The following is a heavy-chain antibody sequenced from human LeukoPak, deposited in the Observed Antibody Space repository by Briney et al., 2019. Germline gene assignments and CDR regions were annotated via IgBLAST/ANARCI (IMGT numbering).Heavy chain of an antibody. D-gene: IGHD5-24*01. CDR2: IDSSGSNI. CDR3: ARTKEMASISYFDS. J-gene: IGHJ4*02. CDR1: GFTFSNYW. Sequence: GGSLRLSCAASGFTFSNYWMSWVRQAPGKGLEWVSYIDSSGSNIHYADSVKGRFTISRDNAKNSLYLQMNSLRAEDTAVYYCARTKEMASISYFDSWGQGTLVTVSS. V-gene: IGHV3-48*04.